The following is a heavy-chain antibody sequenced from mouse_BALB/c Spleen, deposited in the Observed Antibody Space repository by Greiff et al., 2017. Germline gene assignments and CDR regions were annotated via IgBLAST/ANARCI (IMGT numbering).Heavy chain of an antibody. D-gene: IGHD2-1*01. Sequence: VQGVESGPGLVAPSQSLSITCTVSGFSLTGYGVNWVRQPPGKGLEWLGMIWGDGSTDYNSALKSRLSISKDNSKSQVFLKMNSLQTDDTARYYCARPGNYYAMDYWGQGTSVTVSS. CDR2: IWGDGST. CDR1: GFSLTGYG. V-gene: IGHV2-6-7*01. J-gene: IGHJ4*01. CDR3: ARPGNYYAMDY.